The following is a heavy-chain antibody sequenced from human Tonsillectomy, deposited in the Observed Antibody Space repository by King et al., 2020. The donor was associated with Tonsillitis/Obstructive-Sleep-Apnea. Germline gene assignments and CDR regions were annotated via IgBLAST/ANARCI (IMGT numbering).Heavy chain of an antibody. CDR1: GFTLTTYG. CDR2: IWYDGGNK. Sequence: VQLQESGGGVVQPGRSLRLSCAASGFTLTTYGMNWVRQAPGTGLEWVAVIWYDGGNKYTVDSVKGRFTNSRDNSKNTLYLQMSSLKAEDTAVYYCARALLGAIDVWGQGTTVTVSS. D-gene: IGHD1-26*01. J-gene: IGHJ6*02. V-gene: IGHV3-33*01. CDR3: ARALLGAIDV.